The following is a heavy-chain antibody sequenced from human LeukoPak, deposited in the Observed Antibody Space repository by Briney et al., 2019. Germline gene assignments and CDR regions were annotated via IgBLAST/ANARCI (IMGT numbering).Heavy chain of an antibody. V-gene: IGHV3-30-3*01. J-gene: IGHJ6*02. Sequence: GRSLRLSCAASGFTFSSYAMHWVRQAPGKGLEWVAVISYDGSNKYYADSVKGRFTISRDNSKNTLYLQMNSLRAEDTAVYYCARAKYSSSWYYYYGMDVWGQGTTVTVSS. D-gene: IGHD6-13*01. CDR1: GFTFSSYA. CDR3: ARAKYSSSWYYYYGMDV. CDR2: ISYDGSNK.